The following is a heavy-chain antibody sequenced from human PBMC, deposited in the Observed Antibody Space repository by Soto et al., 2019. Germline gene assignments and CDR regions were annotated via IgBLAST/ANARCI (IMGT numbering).Heavy chain of an antibody. CDR2: IIPILGIA. J-gene: IGHJ6*02. D-gene: IGHD3-10*01. Sequence: QVQLVQSGAEVKKPGSSVKVSCKASGGTFSSYTISWVRQAPGQGLEWMGRIIPILGIANYAQKFQGRVTITADKTTSTAYMELSSLRSEDTAVYYCARDSGGNYYCYCGMDVWGQGTTVTVSS. CDR1: GGTFSSYT. V-gene: IGHV1-69*08. CDR3: ARDSGGNYYCYCGMDV.